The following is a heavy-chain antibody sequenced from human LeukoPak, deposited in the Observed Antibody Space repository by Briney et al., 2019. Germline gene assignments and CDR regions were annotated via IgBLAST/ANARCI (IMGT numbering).Heavy chain of an antibody. Sequence: GGSLRLSCAASGFTFSSYGMSWVRRAPGKGLEWVSAISGSGGSTYYADSVKGRFTISRDNSKNTLYLQANSLRAEDTAVYYCAVYGDGYKSYYFDYWGQGTLVTVSS. CDR2: ISGSGGST. CDR3: AVYGDGYKSYYFDY. V-gene: IGHV3-23*01. D-gene: IGHD5-24*01. CDR1: GFTFSSYG. J-gene: IGHJ4*02.